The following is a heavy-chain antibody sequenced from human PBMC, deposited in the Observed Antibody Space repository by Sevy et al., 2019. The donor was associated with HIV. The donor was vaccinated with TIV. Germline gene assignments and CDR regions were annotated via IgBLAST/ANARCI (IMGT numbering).Heavy chain of an antibody. CDR1: GYTFTSYY. CDR3: ARDDKHYFDH. J-gene: IGHJ4*02. V-gene: IGHV1-2*04. CDR2: INPDTGDT. Sequence: ASVKVSCKASGYTFTSYYIHWVRQAPGQWLEWMGWINPDTGDTNYAQKFQDWVTMTRDTSISTAYMKLSRVRSDDTAAYYCARDDKHYFDHWGQGTLVTVSS.